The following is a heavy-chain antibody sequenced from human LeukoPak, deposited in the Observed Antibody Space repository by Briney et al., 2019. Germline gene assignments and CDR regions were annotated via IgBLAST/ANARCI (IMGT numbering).Heavy chain of an antibody. D-gene: IGHD6-19*01. J-gene: IGHJ5*01. CDR2: INSNSGTT. V-gene: IGHV3-23*01. Sequence: GGSLRLSCAASGSAFSFYAMSWIRQPPGKGLEWVSTINSNSGTTSYAASVRGRFNISRDNSKNTLYLQVNTLRADDTATYYCAKPVSGGLAVTADWFHPWGQGTLVVVSS. CDR3: AKPVSGGLAVTADWFHP. CDR1: GSAFSFYA.